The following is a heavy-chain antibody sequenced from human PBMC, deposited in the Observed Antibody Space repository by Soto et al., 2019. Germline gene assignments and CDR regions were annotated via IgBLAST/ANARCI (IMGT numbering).Heavy chain of an antibody. CDR2: IYYSGST. D-gene: IGHD6-13*01. J-gene: IGHJ4*02. V-gene: IGHV4-31*03. CDR3: ARGSRSSSWYYFDY. Sequence: SETLSLTCTVSGGSISSGGYYWSWIRQHPGKGLEWIGYIYYSGSTYYNPSLKSRVTISVDTSKNQFSLKLSSVTAAETAVYYCARGSRSSSWYYFDYWGQGTLVTVSS. CDR1: GGSISSGGYY.